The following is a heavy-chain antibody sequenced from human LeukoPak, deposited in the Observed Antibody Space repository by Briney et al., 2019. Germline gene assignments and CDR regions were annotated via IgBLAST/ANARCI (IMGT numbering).Heavy chain of an antibody. V-gene: IGHV3-23*01. CDR2: ISGSGGST. CDR3: AKSGYNRFDY. J-gene: IGHJ4*02. CDR1: GFTFSSYA. Sequence: PGGSLRLSCAASGFTFSSYAMSWVRQAPGKGLEWVSAISGSGGSTYYVDSVKGRFTISRDNSKTTLYLQMNSLRAEDTAVYYCAKSGYNRFDYWGQGTLVTVSS. D-gene: IGHD5-24*01.